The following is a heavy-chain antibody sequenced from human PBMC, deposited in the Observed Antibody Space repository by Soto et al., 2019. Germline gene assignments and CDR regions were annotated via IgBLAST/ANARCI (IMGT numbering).Heavy chain of an antibody. J-gene: IGHJ3*02. D-gene: IGHD6-13*01. CDR2: IWYDGTNK. CDR3: ARDIGDQTSRWTDAFDI. Sequence: QVQLVESGGGVVQPGRSLRLSCAASGFTFSSYGTHWVRQAPGKGLEWVAVIWYDGTNKYYVDSVKGRFTISKDNSKNTLYLQMNSLRVEDTAIYYCARDIGDQTSRWTDAFDIWGQGTMVTVSS. V-gene: IGHV3-33*01. CDR1: GFTFSSYG.